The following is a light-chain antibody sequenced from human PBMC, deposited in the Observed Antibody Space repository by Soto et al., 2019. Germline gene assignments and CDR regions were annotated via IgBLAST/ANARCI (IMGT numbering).Light chain of an antibody. CDR1: QSVSSY. CDR2: DAS. Sequence: EVVLTQSPATLSLSPGERATLSCRASQSVSSYLAWYQQKPGQAPRLLIYDASNRATGIPARFSGSGSGTDFTLTISSLEPEDFAVYYCQQRYNWPITFGPGTRLEIK. J-gene: IGKJ5*01. CDR3: QQRYNWPIT. V-gene: IGKV3-11*01.